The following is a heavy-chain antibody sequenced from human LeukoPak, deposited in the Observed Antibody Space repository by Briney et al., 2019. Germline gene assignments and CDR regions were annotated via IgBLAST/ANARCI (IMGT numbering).Heavy chain of an antibody. CDR3: AQHSSSWYYFDY. J-gene: IGHJ4*02. CDR1: GGSFSGYY. D-gene: IGHD6-13*01. Sequence: SETLSLTCAVYGGSFSGYYWSWIRQPPGKGLEWIGEINHSGSTNYNPSLKSRVTISVDTSKNQFSLKLSSVTAADTAVYYCAQHSSSWYYFDYWGQGTLVTVSS. V-gene: IGHV4-34*01. CDR2: INHSGST.